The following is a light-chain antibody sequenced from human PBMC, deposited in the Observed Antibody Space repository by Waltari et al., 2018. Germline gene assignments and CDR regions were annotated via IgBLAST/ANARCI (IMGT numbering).Light chain of an antibody. V-gene: IGLV4-69*01. CDR1: SGHSNYP. J-gene: IGLJ3*02. CDR2: VNSDGSH. CDR3: QTGGFGIWV. Sequence: QLMLTQSPSASASLGASVKLTCTLSSGHSNYPIAWHQQQPEKGPRYLMTVNSDGSHIKGDGSPDRFSGSGSGAERYLTISSLQAEDEADYYCQTGGFGIWVFGGGTKLTVL.